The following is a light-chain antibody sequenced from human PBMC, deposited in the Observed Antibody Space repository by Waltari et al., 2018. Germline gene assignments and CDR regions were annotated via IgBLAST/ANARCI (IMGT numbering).Light chain of an antibody. J-gene: IGKJ3*01. CDR1: QSISSY. CDR3: QQSYSTPLVT. CDR2: AAS. V-gene: IGKV1-39*01. Sequence: DIQMTQSPSSLSASVGDRVTITCRASQSISSYLNWYQQKPGKAPKLLIYAASSLQSGVPSRFSGSGSGTDFTLTISSLQPEDFATYYCQQSYSTPLVTFGQGTRVDFK.